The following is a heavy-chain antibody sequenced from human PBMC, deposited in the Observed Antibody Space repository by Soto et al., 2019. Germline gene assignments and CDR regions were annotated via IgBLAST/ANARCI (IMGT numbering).Heavy chain of an antibody. CDR3: AREAAYGVRFAGGYFDL. V-gene: IGHV3-48*03. J-gene: IGHJ4*02. D-gene: IGHD4-17*01. Sequence: GSLLPSCEASGFTFGSFQMNGVRQAPGRGLEWISHISGSGDTIYYADSVKVRFTISRDNAKDSLALHMNSLRAEDTGVYFCAREAAYGVRFAGGYFDLWGQGTQVTVYS. CDR1: GFTFGSFQ. CDR2: ISGSGDTI.